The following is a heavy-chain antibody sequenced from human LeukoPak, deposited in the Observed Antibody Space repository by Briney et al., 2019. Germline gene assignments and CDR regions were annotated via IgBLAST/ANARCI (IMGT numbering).Heavy chain of an antibody. CDR1: GGSISSYY. CDR3: ARDIRNYAVDY. V-gene: IGHV4-59*12. CDR2: IYNSRTT. D-gene: IGHD1-7*01. J-gene: IGHJ4*02. Sequence: SETLSLTCTVSGGSISSYYWNWVRQPPGKGLEWIGFIYNSRTTNYNPSLRSRVTISVDTSKNQFSLKLSSVTAADTAVYYCARDIRNYAVDYWGQGTLVTVSS.